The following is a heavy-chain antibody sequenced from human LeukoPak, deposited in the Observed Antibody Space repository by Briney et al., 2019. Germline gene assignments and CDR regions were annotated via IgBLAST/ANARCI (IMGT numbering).Heavy chain of an antibody. CDR3: ARGIWSGYDTAENFDY. D-gene: IGHD5-12*01. V-gene: IGHV1-24*01. CDR2: FDPEDGET. Sequence: ASVKVSCKVSGYTLTELSMHWVRQAPGKGLEWMGGFDPEDGETIYAQKFQGRVTMTEDTSTDTAYMELSSLRSEDTAVYYCARGIWSGYDTAENFDYWGQGTLVTVSS. J-gene: IGHJ4*02. CDR1: GYTLTELS.